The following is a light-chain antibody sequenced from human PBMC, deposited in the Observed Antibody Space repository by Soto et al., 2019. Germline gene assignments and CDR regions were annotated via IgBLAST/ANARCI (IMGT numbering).Light chain of an antibody. CDR1: SSDVGGYNY. CDR2: DVS. V-gene: IGLV2-14*01. CDR3: SSYTSSSTHL. J-gene: IGLJ2*01. Sequence: QSALTQPASVSGSPGQSITISCTGTSSDVGGYNYVSWYQQHPGKAPKLMIYDVSNRPSGVSNRFSGSKSGNTASLTISGLPDEDEADYYCSSYTSSSTHLFGGGTKLTVL.